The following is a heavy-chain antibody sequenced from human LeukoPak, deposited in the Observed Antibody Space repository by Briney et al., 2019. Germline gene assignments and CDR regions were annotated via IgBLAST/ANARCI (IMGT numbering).Heavy chain of an antibody. V-gene: IGHV3-64D*09. J-gene: IGHJ4*02. CDR2: ISSNGGST. CDR1: GFTFSSYA. CDR3: VKSYSSSWYLDY. Sequence: GGSLRLSCSASGFTFSSYAMHWVRQAPGKGLEYVSVISSNGGSTYYADSVKGRFTISRDNSKNTLYLQMSSLRAEDTAVYYCVKSYSSSWYLDYCGQGTLVTVSS. D-gene: IGHD6-13*01.